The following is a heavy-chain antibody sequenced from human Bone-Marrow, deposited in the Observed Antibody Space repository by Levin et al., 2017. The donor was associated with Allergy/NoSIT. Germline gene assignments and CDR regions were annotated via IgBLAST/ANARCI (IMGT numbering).Heavy chain of an antibody. J-gene: IGHJ4*02. D-gene: IGHD3-3*01. CDR1: GFTFTSSA. CDR2: IVVGSGNT. V-gene: IGHV1-58*01. CDR3: AADTLPTIFGVGDY. Sequence: HGESLKISCKASGFTFTSSAVQWVRQARGQRLEWIGWIVVGSGNTNYAQKFQERVTITRDMSTSTAYMELSSLRSEDTAVYYCAADTLPTIFGVGDYWGQGTLVTVSS.